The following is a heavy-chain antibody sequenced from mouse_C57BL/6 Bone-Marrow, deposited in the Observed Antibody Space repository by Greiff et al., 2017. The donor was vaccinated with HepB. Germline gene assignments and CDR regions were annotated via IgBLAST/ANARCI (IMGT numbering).Heavy chain of an antibody. CDR3: TLLYYGSRREYFDV. CDR2: IYPGNSDT. CDR1: GYTFTSYW. Sequence: EVQLQQSGTVLARPGASVKMSCKTSGYTFTSYWMHWVKQRPGQGLEWIGAIYPGNSDTSYNQKFKGKAKLTAVTSASTAYMELSSLTNEDSAVYYCTLLYYGSRREYFDVWGTRTTVTVSS. V-gene: IGHV1-5*01. J-gene: IGHJ1*03. D-gene: IGHD1-1*01.